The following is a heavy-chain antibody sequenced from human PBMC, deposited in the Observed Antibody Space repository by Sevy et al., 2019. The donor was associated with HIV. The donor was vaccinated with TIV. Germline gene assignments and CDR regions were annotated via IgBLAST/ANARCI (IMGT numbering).Heavy chain of an antibody. CDR2: INHSGST. CDR1: GGSFSGYY. V-gene: IGHV4-34*01. Sequence: SETLSLTCAVYGGSFSGYYWSWIRQPPGKGLEWIGEINHSGSTNYNPSLKSRVTISVDTSKNQFSLKLSSVTAADTAVHYCARGGSGYDTTLDPWGQGTLVTVSS. J-gene: IGHJ5*02. D-gene: IGHD5-12*01. CDR3: ARGGSGYDTTLDP.